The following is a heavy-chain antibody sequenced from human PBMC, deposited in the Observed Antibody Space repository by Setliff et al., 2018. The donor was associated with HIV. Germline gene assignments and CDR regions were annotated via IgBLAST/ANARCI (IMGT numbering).Heavy chain of an antibody. CDR2: IYYSGST. J-gene: IGHJ6*02. CDR3: ARDKRASFDGLDV. CDR1: GYSITSGYS. D-gene: IGHD6-25*01. V-gene: IGHV4-38-2*02. Sequence: PSETLSLTCAVSGYSITSGYSWGWIRQSPGKGLEWIGSIYYSGSTYYNPSLKSRVTISVDTSKNQFSLRLSSVTAADTAVYYCARDKRASFDGLDVWGQGTTVTVSS.